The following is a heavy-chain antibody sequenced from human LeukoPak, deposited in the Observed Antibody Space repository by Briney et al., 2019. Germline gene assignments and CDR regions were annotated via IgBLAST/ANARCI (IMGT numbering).Heavy chain of an antibody. Sequence: PSETLSLTCTVSGGSISSYYWGWIRQPPGKGLEWIGSIYYSGSTYYNPSLKSRVTISVDTSKNQFSLKLSSVTAADTAVYYCASSTYYYDSSGQSFDYWGQGTLVTVSS. CDR3: ASSTYYYDSSGQSFDY. V-gene: IGHV4-39*07. CDR2: IYYSGST. CDR1: GGSISSYY. J-gene: IGHJ4*02. D-gene: IGHD3-22*01.